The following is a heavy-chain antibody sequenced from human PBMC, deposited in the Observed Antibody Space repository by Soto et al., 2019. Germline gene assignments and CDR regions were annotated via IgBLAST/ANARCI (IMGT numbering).Heavy chain of an antibody. Sequence: QVQLVQSGAEVKKPGASVKVSCKASGYTFTSNYIHWVRQAPGQGLEWMGIINPSGGSTSYAQQFQGRVTMTRDTSTSTVYMDLSSLRSEDTAVYYCAREEAAVADYYFDYWGQGTLVTVSS. V-gene: IGHV1-46*03. CDR3: AREEAAVADYYFDY. CDR2: INPSGGST. CDR1: GYTFTSNY. D-gene: IGHD6-19*01. J-gene: IGHJ4*02.